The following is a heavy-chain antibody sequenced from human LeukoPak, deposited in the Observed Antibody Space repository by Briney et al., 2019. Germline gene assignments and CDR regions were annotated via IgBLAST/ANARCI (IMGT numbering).Heavy chain of an antibody. V-gene: IGHV3-23*01. Sequence: GGSLRLSCAASGITFSSYAMTWVRQAPGKGLEWVSAISGSGGTTYYADSVKGRFTISRDNSWNTLYLQMNSLRADDTAVYYCARGLQEYTYGFDYWGQGTLVTVSS. J-gene: IGHJ4*02. CDR3: ARGLQEYTYGFDY. CDR1: GITFSSYA. CDR2: ISGSGGTT. D-gene: IGHD5-18*01.